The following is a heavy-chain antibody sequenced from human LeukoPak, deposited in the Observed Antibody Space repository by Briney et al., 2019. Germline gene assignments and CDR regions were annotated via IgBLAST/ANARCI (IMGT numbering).Heavy chain of an antibody. CDR2: ISPNGGGT. D-gene: IGHD4-17*01. CDR3: ARQVVEATVTWFSTPPPPKWYLDL. Sequence: ASVKVSCKASGYTFTNYYIHWVRQSPGQGLEWMVRISPNGGGTHSAQRFRGRVTRTRDTSITTVYMELDGLTSDDTAVYYCARQVVEATVTWFSTPPPPKWYLDLWGRGTHVIVSS. V-gene: IGHV1-2*02. CDR1: GYTFTNYY. J-gene: IGHJ2*01.